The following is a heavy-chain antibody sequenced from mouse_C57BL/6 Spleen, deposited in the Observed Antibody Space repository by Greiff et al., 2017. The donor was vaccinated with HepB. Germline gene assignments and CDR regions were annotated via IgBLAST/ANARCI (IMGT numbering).Heavy chain of an antibody. CDR1: GFSLTSYG. Sequence: VQLQQSGPGLVQPSQSLSITCTVSGFSLTSYGVHWVRQSPGKGLEWLGVIWRGGSTDYNAAFMSRLSITKDNSKSQVFFKMNSLQADDTAIYYCAKNGGVVRYAIDYWGQGTSVTVSS. CDR3: AKNGGVVRYAIDY. J-gene: IGHJ4*01. D-gene: IGHD1-1*01. CDR2: IWRGGST. V-gene: IGHV2-5*01.